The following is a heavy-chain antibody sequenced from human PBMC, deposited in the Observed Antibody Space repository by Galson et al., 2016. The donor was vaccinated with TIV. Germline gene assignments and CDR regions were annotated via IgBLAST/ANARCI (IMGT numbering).Heavy chain of an antibody. D-gene: IGHD1-14*01. J-gene: IGHJ6*02. Sequence: SLRLSCADSGFAFDAYAMHWVRQPPGKGLEWVSGINWSSASTGYAGSVKGRFTISRDNAKNSLYLQMHSLRPEDTALYYCAKGAKDHVYHGMDVWGQGTTVSVSS. V-gene: IGHV3-9*01. CDR3: AKGAKDHVYHGMDV. CDR2: INWSSAST. CDR1: GFAFDAYA.